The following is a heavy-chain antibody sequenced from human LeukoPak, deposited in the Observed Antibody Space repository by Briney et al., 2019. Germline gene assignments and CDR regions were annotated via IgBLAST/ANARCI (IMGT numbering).Heavy chain of an antibody. CDR3: AREGSYYYYGMDV. J-gene: IGHJ6*02. Sequence: SETLSLTCTVSGGSISSYYWSWIRQPPGKGLEWIGYIYYSGSTNYNPSLKSRVTISVDTSKNQFSLKLSSVTAADTAVYCCAREGSYYYYGMDVWGQGTTVTVSS. D-gene: IGHD1-26*01. V-gene: IGHV4-59*01. CDR2: IYYSGST. CDR1: GGSISSYY.